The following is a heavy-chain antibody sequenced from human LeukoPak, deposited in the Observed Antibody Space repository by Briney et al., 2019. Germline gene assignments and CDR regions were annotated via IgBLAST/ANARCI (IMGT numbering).Heavy chain of an antibody. V-gene: IGHV4-30-4*01. J-gene: IGHJ4*02. CDR2: IYYSGST. CDR3: ARTGAYYYDSSGPFDY. CDR1: GGSISSSSYY. Sequence: PSETLSLTCTVSGGSISSSSYYWSWIRQPPGKGLEWIGYIYYSGSTYYNPSLKSRVTISVDTSKNQFSLKLSSVTAADTAVYYCARTGAYYYDSSGPFDYWGQGTLVTVSS. D-gene: IGHD3-22*01.